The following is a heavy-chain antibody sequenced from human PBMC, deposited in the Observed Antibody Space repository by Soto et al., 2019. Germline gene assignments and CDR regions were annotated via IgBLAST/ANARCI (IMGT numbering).Heavy chain of an antibody. J-gene: IGHJ6*02. Sequence: PSETLSLTCTVSGGSISSGGYYWSWIRQHPGKGLEWIGYIYYSGSTYYNPSLKSRVTISVDTSKNQFSLKLSSVTAADTAVYYCARTLNGGNPVTRYYYYYGMDVWGQGTTVTVSS. D-gene: IGHD2-15*01. CDR3: ARTLNGGNPVTRYYYYYGMDV. CDR2: IYYSGST. V-gene: IGHV4-31*03. CDR1: GGSISSGGYY.